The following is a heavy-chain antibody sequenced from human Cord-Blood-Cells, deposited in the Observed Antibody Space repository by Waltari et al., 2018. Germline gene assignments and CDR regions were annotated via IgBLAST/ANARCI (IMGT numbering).Heavy chain of an antibody. CDR1: GHTFTGHH. CDR2: INPNSGGT. Sequence: QVQLVQSGAEVKKPGASVKVPCKASGHTFTGHHMHWVRQAPGQGLEWMGWINPNSGGTNYAQKFQGRVTMTRDTSISTAYMELSRLRSDDTAVYYCARRLRGSYYLFDYWGQGTLVTVSS. CDR3: ARRLRGSYYLFDY. D-gene: IGHD1-26*01. J-gene: IGHJ4*02. V-gene: IGHV1-2*02.